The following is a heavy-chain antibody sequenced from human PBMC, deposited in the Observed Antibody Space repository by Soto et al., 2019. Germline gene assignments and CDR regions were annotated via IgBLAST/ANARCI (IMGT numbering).Heavy chain of an antibody. J-gene: IGHJ4*02. CDR2: ISSDGSNR. V-gene: IGHV3-30-3*01. CDR3: AHLAGLAHTDDF. Sequence: LRLSCAASGFTFSDYALHLVRQAPGKGLEWVTVISSDGSNRYYADSVKGRFTISRDNSKNTLYLQMNSLRVEDTAIYICAHLAGLAHTDDFWGQGTPVTVSS. D-gene: IGHD3-9*01. CDR1: GFTFSDYA.